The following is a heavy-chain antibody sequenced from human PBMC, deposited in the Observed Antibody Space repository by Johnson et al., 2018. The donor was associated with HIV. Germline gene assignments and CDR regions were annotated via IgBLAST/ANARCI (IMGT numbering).Heavy chain of an antibody. V-gene: IGHV3-30*04. D-gene: IGHD1-26*01. CDR3: ARLSWDSDAFDI. Sequence: QVQLVESGGGLVQPGGSLRLSCAASGFTFSSYAMHWVRQAPGKGLEWVAVISYDGSNKYYADSVKGRFTISRDNSKNTLYLQMNSLGAEDTAVYYCARLSWDSDAFDIWGQGTMVTVSS. J-gene: IGHJ3*02. CDR2: ISYDGSNK. CDR1: GFTFSSYA.